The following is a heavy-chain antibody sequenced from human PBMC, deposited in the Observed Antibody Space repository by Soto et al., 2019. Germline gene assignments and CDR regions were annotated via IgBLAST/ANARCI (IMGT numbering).Heavy chain of an antibody. CDR3: ARDLRDILTGYYKGGY. J-gene: IGHJ4*02. Sequence: ASVKVSCKASGYTFTSYGISWVRQAPGQGLEWMGWISAYNGNTNYAQKLQGRVTMTTDTSTSTAYMELRSLRSDDTAVYYCARDLRDILTGYYKGGYWGQGTLVTVSS. V-gene: IGHV1-18*04. CDR2: ISAYNGNT. D-gene: IGHD3-9*01. CDR1: GYTFTSYG.